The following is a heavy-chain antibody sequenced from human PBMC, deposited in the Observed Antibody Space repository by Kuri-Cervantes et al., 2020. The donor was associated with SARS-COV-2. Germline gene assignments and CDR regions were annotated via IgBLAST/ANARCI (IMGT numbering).Heavy chain of an antibody. J-gene: IGHJ3*02. CDR1: GGSISSGDYY. CDR2: IYYSGST. D-gene: IGHD3-10*01. Sequence: LRLSCTVSGGSISSGDYYWSWIRQPPGKGLEWIGYIYYSGSTYYNPSLKGRVTISVDTSKNQFSLKLSSVTAADTAVYYCARADVRVMFPMVRGVIGAFAIWGQGTMVTVSS. CDR3: ARADVRVMFPMVRGVIGAFAI. V-gene: IGHV4-30-4*01.